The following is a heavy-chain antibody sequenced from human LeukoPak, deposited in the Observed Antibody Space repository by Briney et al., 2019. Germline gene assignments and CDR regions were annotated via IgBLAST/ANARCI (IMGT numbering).Heavy chain of an antibody. Sequence: GGSLRLSCAASGFIVSSNYVSWVRQAPGKGLEWVSVTYGGGTTDYADSVKGRFTVSRDNSKDPLYLQMNSLRAEDTAVYYCASRGSGWYDWYFDLWGRGTLVTVSS. CDR1: GFIVSSNY. J-gene: IGHJ2*01. D-gene: IGHD6-19*01. V-gene: IGHV3-66*01. CDR3: ASRGSGWYDWYFDL. CDR2: TYGGGTT.